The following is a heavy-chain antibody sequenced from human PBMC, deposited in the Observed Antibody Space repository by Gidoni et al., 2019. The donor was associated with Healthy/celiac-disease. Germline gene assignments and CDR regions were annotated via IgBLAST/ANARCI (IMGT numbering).Heavy chain of an antibody. J-gene: IGHJ4*02. CDR1: GFTFSSDS. D-gene: IGHD6-19*01. CDR3: AREAEEGLAVVWYRPPLDY. CDR2: ISSSSSYI. Sequence: EVQLVESGGGLVKPGGSLRLSCAASGFTFSSDSMTWVRQAPGKGLEWVSSISSSSSYIYYADSVKGLFTISRGNAKNSLYLQMNSLRAEDTAVYYCAREAEEGLAVVWYRPPLDYWGQGTLVTVSS. V-gene: IGHV3-21*01.